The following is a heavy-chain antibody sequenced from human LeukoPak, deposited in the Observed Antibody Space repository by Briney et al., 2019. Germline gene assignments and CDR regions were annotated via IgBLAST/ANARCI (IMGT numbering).Heavy chain of an antibody. V-gene: IGHV4-34*01. D-gene: IGHD7-27*01. J-gene: IGHJ4*02. Sequence: PSETLSLTCAVYGGSFSGYYWSWIRQPPGKGLEWIGEINHSGSTNYNPSLKSRVTISVDTSKNQFYLKLSSVTAADTAVYFCARGFRGDNFDYWGQGTLVTVSS. CDR2: INHSGST. CDR1: GGSFSGYY. CDR3: ARGFRGDNFDY.